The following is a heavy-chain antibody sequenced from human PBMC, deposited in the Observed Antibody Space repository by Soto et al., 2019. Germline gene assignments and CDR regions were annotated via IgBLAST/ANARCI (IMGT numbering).Heavy chain of an antibody. CDR2: LIPLFGTT. V-gene: IGHV1-69*06. CDR3: ARGPNWGYRFDS. J-gene: IGHJ4*02. D-gene: IGHD7-27*01. Sequence: SVKVSCKASGGTFSGHSISWVLQAPGQGPEWIGGLIPLFGTTQHAQNLQGRLTITADKSTSTAYMELTSLRFEDTAIYYCARGPNWGYRFDSWGQGTLVTVSS. CDR1: GGTFSGHS.